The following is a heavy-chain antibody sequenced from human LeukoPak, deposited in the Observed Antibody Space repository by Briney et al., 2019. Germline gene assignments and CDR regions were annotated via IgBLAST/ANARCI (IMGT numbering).Heavy chain of an antibody. V-gene: IGHV3-9*01. CDR2: ISWNSGSI. D-gene: IGHD6-6*01. CDR3: AKDGIAARAFDY. Sequence: GRSLRLSCAASGFTFDDYAMHWVRQVPGKGLEWVSGISWNSGSIGYADSVKGRFTISRDNAKNSLYLQMNSLRAEDTALYYCAKDGIAARAFDYWGQGTLVTVSS. J-gene: IGHJ4*02. CDR1: GFTFDDYA.